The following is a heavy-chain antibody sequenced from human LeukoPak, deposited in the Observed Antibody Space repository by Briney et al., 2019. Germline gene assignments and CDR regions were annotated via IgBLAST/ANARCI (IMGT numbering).Heavy chain of an antibody. CDR3: ARRIYCSGGSRYGGQLWFTDNWFDP. Sequence: SETLSLTCAVYGGSFSGYYWGWIRQPPGKGLEWIGSIYYSGSTYYNPSLKSRVTISVDTSKNQFSLKLSSVTAADTAVYYCARRIYCSGGSRYGGQLWFTDNWFDPWGQGTLVTVSS. V-gene: IGHV4-39*01. J-gene: IGHJ5*02. CDR2: IYYSGST. D-gene: IGHD2-15*01. CDR1: GGSFSGYY.